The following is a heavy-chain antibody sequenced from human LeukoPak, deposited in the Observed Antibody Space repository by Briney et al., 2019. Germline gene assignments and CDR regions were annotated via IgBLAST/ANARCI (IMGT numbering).Heavy chain of an antibody. CDR2: INPNSGGT. V-gene: IGHV1-2*02. D-gene: IGHD4-17*01. CDR3: ARDNGDYWFDY. J-gene: IGHJ4*02. CDR1: GYTFTGYY. Sequence: ASVKVSCKASGYTFTGYYMHWVRQAPGQGLERMGWINPNSGGTNYARKFQGRVTMTRDTSISTAYMELTRLRSDDTAVYYCARDNGDYWFDYWGQGTLVTVSS.